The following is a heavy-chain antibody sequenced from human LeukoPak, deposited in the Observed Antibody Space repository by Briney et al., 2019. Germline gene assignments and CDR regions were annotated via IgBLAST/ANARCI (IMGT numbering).Heavy chain of an antibody. CDR2: INHSGST. D-gene: IGHD4-17*01. CDR3: ARGPLMTTVTTSGDY. V-gene: IGHV4-34*01. J-gene: IGHJ4*02. Sequence: SETLSLTCAVYGGSFSGYYWSWIRQPPGKGLGWIGEINHSGSTNYNPSLKSRVTISVDTSKNQFSLKLSSVTAADTAVYYCARGPLMTTVTTSGDYWGQGTLVTVSS. CDR1: GGSFSGYY.